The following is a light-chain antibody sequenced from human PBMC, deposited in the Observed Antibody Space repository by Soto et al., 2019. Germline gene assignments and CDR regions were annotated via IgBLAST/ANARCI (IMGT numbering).Light chain of an antibody. CDR2: KAS. CDR3: QQYDTYWT. Sequence: DIQMTQSPSTLSASVGDRVTITCRASQSISSWLAWYQQKPGKAPKLLIYKASSLESGVPSRFSGSGSATEFTLTILSLQPDDFATYYCQQYDTYWTFGQGTKLEIK. J-gene: IGKJ1*01. CDR1: QSISSW. V-gene: IGKV1-5*03.